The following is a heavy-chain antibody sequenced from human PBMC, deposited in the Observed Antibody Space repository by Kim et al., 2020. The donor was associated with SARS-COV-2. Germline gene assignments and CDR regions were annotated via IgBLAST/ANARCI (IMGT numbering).Heavy chain of an antibody. J-gene: IGHJ4*02. Sequence: YSQSFQGQVTISADKSISTAYRQGSSLKASDTAMYYCARRDGDGYNSLDYWGQGTLVTVSS. D-gene: IGHD5-12*01. CDR3: ARRDGDGYNSLDY. V-gene: IGHV5-51*01.